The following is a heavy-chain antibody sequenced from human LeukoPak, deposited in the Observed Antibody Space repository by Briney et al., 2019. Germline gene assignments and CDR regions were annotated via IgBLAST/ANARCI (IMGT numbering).Heavy chain of an antibody. CDR3: ARDIPYSYGYDY. D-gene: IGHD5-18*01. CDR1: GFLFSSYT. J-gene: IGHJ4*02. V-gene: IGHV3-21*01. Sequence: GGSLRLSCAASGFLFSSYTMNWVRQAPGKGLEWVSSITSTSSYIYYGDSVKGRFTISRDNANNLLYLQMSSLRAEDTAVYYCARDIPYSYGYDYWGQGTLVTVSS. CDR2: ITSTSSYI.